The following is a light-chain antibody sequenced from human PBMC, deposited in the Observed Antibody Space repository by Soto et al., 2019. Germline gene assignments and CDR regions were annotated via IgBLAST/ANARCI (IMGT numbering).Light chain of an antibody. V-gene: IGKV3-20*01. J-gene: IGKJ1*01. CDR3: QQYGLLPPCT. Sequence: IVLTQSQGTLSLSPGERATLSCRASHRVSGNSLAWYQQKPGQPPRLLIYGTSRRATGVPDRFSASGSGTDFTLNISRLEAGDFAVYYCQQYGLLPPCTFGQGTKVDI. CDR2: GTS. CDR1: HRVSGNS.